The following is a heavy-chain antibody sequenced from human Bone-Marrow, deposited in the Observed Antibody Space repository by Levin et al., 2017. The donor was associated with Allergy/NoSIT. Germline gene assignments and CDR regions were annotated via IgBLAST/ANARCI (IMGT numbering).Heavy chain of an antibody. J-gene: IGHJ4*02. V-gene: IGHV1-24*01. CDR2: FDPEDGET. Sequence: PGGSLRLSCKVSGYTLTDLSMHWVRQAPGKGLEWMGGFDPEDGETLYAQKFQGRVTMTEDTSTDTAYMELSGLSSEDTAVYYCATVSGSGYYYFDYWGQGTLVTVSS. CDR1: GYTLTDLS. D-gene: IGHD5-12*01. CDR3: ATVSGSGYYYFDY.